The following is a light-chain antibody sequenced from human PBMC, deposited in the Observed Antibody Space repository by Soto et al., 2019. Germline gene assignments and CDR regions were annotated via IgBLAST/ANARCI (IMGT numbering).Light chain of an antibody. Sequence: EIVMTQAPATLSVYPGGSANLYCRASQSVSSNLAWYQQKPCQAPMLLIYDASNRATGIPAMVSGSGSGTDFTLTISSLEPEDFAVYYCQQRSNWPPITFGQGTRLEIK. V-gene: IGKV3-11*01. CDR2: DAS. CDR3: QQRSNWPPIT. CDR1: QSVSSN. J-gene: IGKJ5*01.